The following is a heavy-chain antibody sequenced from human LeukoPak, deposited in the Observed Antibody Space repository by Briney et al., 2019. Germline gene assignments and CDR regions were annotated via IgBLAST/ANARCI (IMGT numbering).Heavy chain of an antibody. J-gene: IGHJ4*02. CDR1: GYTFTSYA. V-gene: IGHV7-4-1*02. CDR2: IDTNTGNP. CDR3: ARDGPAAYA. D-gene: IGHD3-16*01. Sequence: ASVKVSCKASGYTFTSYAMNWVRQSPGQGLEWMGWIDTNTGNPTYAQAFTGRFVFSFDTSVSTAYLQISSLRAVDTAIYYCARDGPAAYAWGQGTLVTVSS.